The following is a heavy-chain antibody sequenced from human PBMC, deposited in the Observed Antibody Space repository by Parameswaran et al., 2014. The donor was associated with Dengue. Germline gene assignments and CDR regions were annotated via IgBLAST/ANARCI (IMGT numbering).Heavy chain of an antibody. D-gene: IGHD3-10*01. J-gene: IGHJ4*02. V-gene: IGHV3-49*02. CDR2: IRSKAYGGTT. CDR3: TRRFSMVRDTWKFDY. Sequence: VRQMPGKGLEWVGFIRSKAYGGTTEYAASVKGRFTISRDDSKSIAYLQMNSLKTEDTAVYYCTRRFSMVRDTWKFDYWGQGTLVTVSS.